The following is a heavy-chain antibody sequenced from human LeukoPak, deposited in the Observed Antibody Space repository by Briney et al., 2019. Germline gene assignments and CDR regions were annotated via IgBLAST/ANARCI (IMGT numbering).Heavy chain of an antibody. CDR1: GGTFSSYA. CDR2: IIPIFGTA. J-gene: IGHJ3*02. V-gene: IGHV1-69*05. Sequence: ASVKVSCKASGGTFSSYAISWVRQAPGQGLEWMGGIIPIFGTASYAQKFQGRVTMTRDTSTSTVYMELSSLRSEDTAVYYCASLGGDAFDIWGQGTMVTVSS. CDR3: ASLGGDAFDI.